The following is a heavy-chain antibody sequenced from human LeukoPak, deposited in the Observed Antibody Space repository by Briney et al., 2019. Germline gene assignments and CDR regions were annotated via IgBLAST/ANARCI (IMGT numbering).Heavy chain of an antibody. J-gene: IGHJ4*02. Sequence: GGSLRLSCAASGFTFSSYAMSWVRQAPGKGLEWVSAISGSGSSTYYADSVKGRFTISRDNSKNTLYLQMNSLRAEDTAVYYCANGYYPPEPFDYWGRGTLVTVSS. V-gene: IGHV3-23*01. CDR1: GFTFSSYA. CDR3: ANGYYPPEPFDY. D-gene: IGHD2-8*01. CDR2: ISGSGSST.